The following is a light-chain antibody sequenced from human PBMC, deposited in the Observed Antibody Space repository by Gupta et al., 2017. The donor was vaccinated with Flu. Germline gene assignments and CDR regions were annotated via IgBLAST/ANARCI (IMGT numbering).Light chain of an antibody. CDR2: EVS. CDR3: SSYAGGKIGW. J-gene: IGLJ3*02. CDR1: SSDVGAYNY. Sequence: QSALTQPPSASGSPGQSVTISCTGTSSDVGAYNYVSWYQQHPGKAPKVMIHEVSKRPSGVPERGSGSKSGNKDYLNVSGLQADDEADEYCSSYAGGKIGWFGGGTKLTVL. V-gene: IGLV2-8*01.